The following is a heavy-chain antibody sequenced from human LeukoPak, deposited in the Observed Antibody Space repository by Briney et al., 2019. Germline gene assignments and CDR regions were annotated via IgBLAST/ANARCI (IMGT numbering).Heavy chain of an antibody. D-gene: IGHD3-16*01. J-gene: IGHJ4*02. CDR1: GFTFSSYS. V-gene: IGHV3-48*01. Sequence: PGGSLRLSCAASGFTFSSYSMNWVRQSQGQGLEWISYISSSSSALYYGDSVKGRFTISRDSATNSVSLQMDSLRPEDTAVYYCARGRGTSVYFDFWGQGTLVTVSS. CDR2: ISSSSSAL. CDR3: ARGRGTSVYFDF.